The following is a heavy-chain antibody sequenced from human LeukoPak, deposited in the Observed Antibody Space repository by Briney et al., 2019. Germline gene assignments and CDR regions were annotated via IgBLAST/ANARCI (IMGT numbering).Heavy chain of an antibody. Sequence: TGGSLRLSCAASGFTFDDYGMSWVRQAPGKGLEWVSGINWNDGSTGYADSVKGRFTISRDNAKNSLYLQMNSLRAEDTALYYCARGLHLYYYYMDVWGKGTTVTVSS. CDR1: GFTFDDYG. V-gene: IGHV3-20*04. J-gene: IGHJ6*03. CDR3: ARGLHLYYYYMDV. CDR2: INWNDGST.